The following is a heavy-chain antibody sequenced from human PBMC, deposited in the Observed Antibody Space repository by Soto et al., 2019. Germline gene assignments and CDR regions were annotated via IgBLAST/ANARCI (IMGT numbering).Heavy chain of an antibody. CDR2: INHSGST. J-gene: IGHJ4*02. D-gene: IGHD5-12*01. Sequence: PSETLSLTCAVYGGSFSGYYWSWIRQPPGQGLEWIGEINHSGSTNYNPSLKSRVTISVDTSKHQFSLKLSSVTAADTAVYYCARRRRDGYKLWGQGTLVTVST. CDR1: GGSFSGYY. CDR3: ARRRRDGYKL. V-gene: IGHV4-34*01.